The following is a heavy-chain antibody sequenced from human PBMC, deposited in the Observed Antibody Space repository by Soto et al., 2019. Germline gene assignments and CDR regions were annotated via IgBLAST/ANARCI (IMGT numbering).Heavy chain of an antibody. V-gene: IGHV1-69*01. CDR2: VIPIPGTA. CDR3: ARSQGSSTSLEIYYYYYYGMAV. CDR1: GGTFGSYA. J-gene: IGHJ6*02. Sequence: QVQLVQSGAVVKKPGSSVKVSCKASGGTFGSYAISWVRQAPGQGREWMGGVIPIPGTANYAQKFQGRVTIAADESTSTAYMELSSLRSEDTAVYYCARSQGSSTSLEIYYYYYYGMAVWGQGTTVTVSS. D-gene: IGHD2-2*01.